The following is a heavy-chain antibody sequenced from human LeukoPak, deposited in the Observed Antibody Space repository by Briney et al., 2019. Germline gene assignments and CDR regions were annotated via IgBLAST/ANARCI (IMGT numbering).Heavy chain of an antibody. CDR3: AGGSLAGAYCGGDCFPLFDY. J-gene: IGHJ4*02. Sequence: PSQTLSLTCTVSGGSISSGVYYWSWIRQHPGKGLEWIGYIYYSGSTYYSPSLKSRVTISRDTSKNQFSLKLSSVTAADTAVYYCAGGSLAGAYCGGDCFPLFDYWGQGTLVTVSS. CDR1: GGSISSGVYY. CDR2: IYYSGST. V-gene: IGHV4-31*03. D-gene: IGHD2-21*02.